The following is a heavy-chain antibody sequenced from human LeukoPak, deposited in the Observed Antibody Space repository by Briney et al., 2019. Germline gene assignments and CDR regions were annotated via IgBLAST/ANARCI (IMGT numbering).Heavy chain of an antibody. J-gene: IGHJ4*02. CDR1: GYTFTSYD. Sequence: GASVKVSCKASGYTFTSYDINWVRQVTGQGLEWMGWMNPNSGNTGYAQKFQGRVTMTRNTSITTAYMELNSLRSEDTAVYYCARRYSSGWYALFDSWGQGTLVTVSS. D-gene: IGHD6-19*01. CDR3: ARRYSSGWYALFDS. CDR2: MNPNSGNT. V-gene: IGHV1-8*01.